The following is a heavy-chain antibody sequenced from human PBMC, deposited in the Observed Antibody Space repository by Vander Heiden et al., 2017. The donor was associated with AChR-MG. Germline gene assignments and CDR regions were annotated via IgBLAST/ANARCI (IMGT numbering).Heavy chain of an antibody. CDR2: ISYDGSNK. J-gene: IGHJ4*02. V-gene: IGHV3-30-3*01. CDR3: ARDPYYYGSGIDY. CDR1: GFTFSSYA. D-gene: IGHD3-10*01. Sequence: QVQLVESGGGVVKPGRPLRLSCAAPGFTFSSYAMHWVRQAPGKGLEWVAVISYDGSNKYYADFVKGRFTISRDNSKNTLYLQMNSMRAEDTAVYYCARDPYYYGSGIDYWGQGNLVSVSS.